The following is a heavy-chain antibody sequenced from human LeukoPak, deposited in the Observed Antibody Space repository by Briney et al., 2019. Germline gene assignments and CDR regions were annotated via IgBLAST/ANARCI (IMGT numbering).Heavy chain of an antibody. CDR3: AKAAAAPGFDF. J-gene: IGHJ4*02. D-gene: IGHD6-13*01. Sequence: GGSLRLSCAASGFIFGKYWMSWVRQAPGKGLEWVSVIYSGGSTYYADSVKGRFTISRDNSKNTIYLQMNSLRAEDTALYYCAKAAAAPGFDFWGQGTLVTVSS. CDR1: GFIFGKYW. V-gene: IGHV3-23*03. CDR2: IYSGGST.